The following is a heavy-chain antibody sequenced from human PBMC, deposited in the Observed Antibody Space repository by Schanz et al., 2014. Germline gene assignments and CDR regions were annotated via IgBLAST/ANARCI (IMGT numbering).Heavy chain of an antibody. D-gene: IGHD3-22*01. CDR3: AREVGLYDRGWFDP. CDR1: GFTFSSYG. CDR2: IWYDGSNK. V-gene: IGHV3-33*01. J-gene: IGHJ5*02. Sequence: QVQLVESGGGVVQPGRSLRLSCAASGFTFSSYGMHWVRQAPGKGLEWVAIIWYDGSNKYYADSVKGRFTISRDNSKNTLFLQMSSLRSEDTAVYYCAREVGLYDRGWFDPWGQGTLVTVSS.